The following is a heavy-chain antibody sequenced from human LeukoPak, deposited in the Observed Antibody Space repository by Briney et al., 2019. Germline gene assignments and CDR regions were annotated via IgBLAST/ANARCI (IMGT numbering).Heavy chain of an antibody. J-gene: IGHJ4*02. CDR2: IYSGGST. D-gene: IGHD3-3*01. CDR3: AKVIYDFWSGPNDY. V-gene: IGHV3-66*01. Sequence: PGGSLRLSCAASGFTVSSNYMSWVRQAPGKGLEWVSVIYSGGSTYYADSVKGRFTISRDNSKNTLYLQMNSLRAEDTAVYYCAKVIYDFWSGPNDYWGQGTLVTVSS. CDR1: GFTVSSNY.